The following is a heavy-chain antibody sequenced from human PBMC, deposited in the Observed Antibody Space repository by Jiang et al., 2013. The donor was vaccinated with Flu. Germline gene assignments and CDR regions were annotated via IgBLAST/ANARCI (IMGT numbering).Heavy chain of an antibody. CDR1: GFTFGDYA. V-gene: IGHV3-49*03. D-gene: IGHD2-8*01. Sequence: VQLVESGGGLVQPGRSLRLSCTASGFTFGDYAVSWLRQAPGKGLEWVGFIRNKLYRGTTDYAASVKGRFTISRDDSKSIAYLQMSGLKTEDTAVYYCTRDLVRDVILIPTTYFDY. J-gene: IGHJ4*01. CDR3: TRDLVRDVILIPTTYFDY. CDR2: IRNKLYRGTT.